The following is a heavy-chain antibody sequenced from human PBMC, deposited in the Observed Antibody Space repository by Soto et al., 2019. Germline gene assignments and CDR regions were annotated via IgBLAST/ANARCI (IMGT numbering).Heavy chain of an antibody. CDR2: IGTAGDT. Sequence: EVQLVESGGGLVQPGGSLRLSCAASGFTFSSYDMHWVRQATGKGLEWVSAIGTAGDTYYPGSVKGRFTIFRENAKNSLYVQMNSRRAGDTAVYYCARGGGRVATPWFDPWGQGTLVTVSS. V-gene: IGHV3-13*04. D-gene: IGHD5-12*01. CDR3: ARGGGRVATPWFDP. J-gene: IGHJ5*02. CDR1: GFTFSSYD.